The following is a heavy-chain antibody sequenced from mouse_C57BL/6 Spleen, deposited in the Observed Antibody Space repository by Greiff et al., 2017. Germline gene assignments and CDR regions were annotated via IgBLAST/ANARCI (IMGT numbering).Heavy chain of an antibody. Sequence: QVQLKQPGTELVKPGASVKLSCKASGYTFTSYWMHWVKQRPGQGLEWIGNINPSNGGTNYNEKFKSKATLTVDKSSSTAYMQLSSLTSEDSAVYYYAREGGLCYFDYWGQGTTLTVSS. J-gene: IGHJ2*01. CDR3: AREGGLCYFDY. D-gene: IGHD3-3*01. V-gene: IGHV1-53*01. CDR1: GYTFTSYW. CDR2: INPSNGGT.